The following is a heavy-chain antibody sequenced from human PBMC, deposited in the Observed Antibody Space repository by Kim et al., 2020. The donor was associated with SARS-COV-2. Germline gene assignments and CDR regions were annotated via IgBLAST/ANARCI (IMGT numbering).Heavy chain of an antibody. CDR1: GFTFSSYS. J-gene: IGHJ6*02. V-gene: IGHV3-48*02. D-gene: IGHD1-1*01. CDR2: ISSSSSTI. CDR3: ARGNPTGLKNSYYYYYGIDV. Sequence: GGSLRLSCAASGFTFSSYSMNWVRQAPGKGLEWVSYISSSSSTIYYADSVKGRFTISRDNAKNSLYLQMNSLRDEDTADYYWARGNPTGLKNSYYYYYGIDVCGQGATVTVSS.